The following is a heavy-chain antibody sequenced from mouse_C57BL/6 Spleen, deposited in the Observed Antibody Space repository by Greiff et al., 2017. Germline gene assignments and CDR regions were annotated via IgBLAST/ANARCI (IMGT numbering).Heavy chain of an antibody. Sequence: QVQLQQPGAELVKPGASVKLSCKASGYTFTSYWMHWVKQRPGQGLEWIGMIHPNSGSTNYNEKFKSKATLTVDKSSSTAYMQLSSLTSEDSAVYYGARARLGQSLYAMCYWGQGTSVTVAS. J-gene: IGHJ4*01. CDR1: GYTFTSYW. V-gene: IGHV1-64*01. CDR2: IHPNSGST. CDR3: ARARLGQSLYAMCY. D-gene: IGHD4-1*01.